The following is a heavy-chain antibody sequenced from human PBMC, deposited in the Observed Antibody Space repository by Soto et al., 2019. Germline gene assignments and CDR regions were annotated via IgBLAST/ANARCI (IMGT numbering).Heavy chain of an antibody. J-gene: IGHJ6*01. Sequence: GESLKVSGKGSGYSFTSYWIGWVRQMPGKGLEWMGISYPVDSDTRYSPSFQGQVTISADKSISTAYLQWSSLKASDTAMYYLARRESLGVSEGMDVRAQRTTVTRSS. V-gene: IGHV5-51*01. D-gene: IGHD3-10*01. CDR3: ARRESLGVSEGMDV. CDR1: GYSFTSYW. CDR2: SYPVDSDT.